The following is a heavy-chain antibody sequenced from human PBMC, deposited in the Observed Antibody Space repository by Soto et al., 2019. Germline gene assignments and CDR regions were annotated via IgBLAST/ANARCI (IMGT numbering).Heavy chain of an antibody. Sequence: PSETLSLTCTVSGGSISSGGYYWNWIRQYPGKGLEWIGNIYYSGSTYYNPSLKSRVTISVDTSKNQFSLKLSSVTAADTAVYYCARLPGRDYEGYFDYWGQGTLVTVSS. CDR2: IYYSGST. D-gene: IGHD4-17*01. CDR3: ARLPGRDYEGYFDY. J-gene: IGHJ4*02. CDR1: GGSISSGGYY. V-gene: IGHV4-39*01.